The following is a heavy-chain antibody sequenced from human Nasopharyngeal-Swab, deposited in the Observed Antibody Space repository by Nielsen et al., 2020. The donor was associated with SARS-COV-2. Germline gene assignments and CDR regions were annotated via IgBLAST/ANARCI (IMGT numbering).Heavy chain of an antibody. Sequence: ASVKVSCKASGYTFTDYYMHWVRQAPGQGLEWMERINPNSGDTNYAQKFQGRVTVTRDTSINTAYMELSSLRSDDTAVYYCARDDGDVPGITGSGPPGGYWGQGTLVTVSS. CDR3: ARDDGDVPGITGSGPPGGY. CDR1: GYTFTDYY. CDR2: INPNSGDT. J-gene: IGHJ4*02. D-gene: IGHD6-13*01. V-gene: IGHV1-2*06.